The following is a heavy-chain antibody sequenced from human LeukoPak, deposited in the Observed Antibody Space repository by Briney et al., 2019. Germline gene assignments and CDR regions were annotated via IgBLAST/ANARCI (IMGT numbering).Heavy chain of an antibody. V-gene: IGHV4-39*01. J-gene: IGHJ5*02. CDR1: GGSISSSSYY. D-gene: IGHD6-25*01. CDR2: IYYSGST. CDR3: ARRRDRGRQRLPHWFDP. Sequence: SETLSLTCTVSGGSISSSSYYWGWIRQPPGKGLEWIGSIYYSGSTYYNPSLKSRVTITVDTSKNQFSLKLSSVTAADTAVYYYARRRDRGRQRLPHWFDPWGQGTLVTVSS.